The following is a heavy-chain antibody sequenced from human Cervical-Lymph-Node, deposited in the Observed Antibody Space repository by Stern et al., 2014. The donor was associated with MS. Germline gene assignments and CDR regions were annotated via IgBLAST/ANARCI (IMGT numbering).Heavy chain of an antibody. J-gene: IGHJ4*02. D-gene: IGHD6-13*01. CDR1: EYTFTTYW. CDR2: IYPRDSDA. CDR3: ARRGPAAEIDF. Sequence: QLVQSGAEVKKPGNPLKISCKVSEYTFTTYWIGWGRQVSGKALEGMGIIYPRDSDARLSPSFQGQVTISVDKSITTAYLQWSSLKASDTAMYYCARRGPAAEIDFWGQGTLVTVSS. V-gene: IGHV5-51*01.